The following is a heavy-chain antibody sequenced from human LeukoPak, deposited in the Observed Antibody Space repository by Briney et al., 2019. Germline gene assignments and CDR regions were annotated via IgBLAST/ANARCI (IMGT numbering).Heavy chain of an antibody. V-gene: IGHV3-23*01. Sequence: GGSLRLSCAASGFTFSSYAMSWVRQAPGKGLEWVPTISGSGDSTYYADSLKGRFTISRDNSKNTLYLQMNSLRAEDTAVYYCATETLPPYYDFWSGPPWDFDYWGQGTLVTVSS. J-gene: IGHJ4*02. CDR2: ISGSGDST. CDR3: ATETLPPYYDFWSGPPWDFDY. CDR1: GFTFSSYA. D-gene: IGHD3-3*01.